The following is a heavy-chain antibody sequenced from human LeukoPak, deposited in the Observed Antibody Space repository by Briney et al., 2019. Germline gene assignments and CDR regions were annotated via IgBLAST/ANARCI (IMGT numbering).Heavy chain of an antibody. V-gene: IGHV4-34*01. CDR1: GGSFSGYY. J-gene: IGHJ5*02. CDR2: INHSGST. Sequence: PSETLSLTCAVYGGSFSGYYWSWIRQPPGKGLEWIGEINHSGSTNHNPSLKSRVTISVDTSKNQFSLKLSSVTAADTAVYYCARIPGYYDSSGHPWGQGTLVTVSS. D-gene: IGHD3-22*01. CDR3: ARIPGYYDSSGHP.